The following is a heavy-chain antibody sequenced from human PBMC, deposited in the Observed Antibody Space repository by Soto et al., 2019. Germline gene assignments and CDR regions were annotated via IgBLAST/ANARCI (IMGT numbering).Heavy chain of an antibody. CDR1: GDSINNSHR. D-gene: IGHD6-13*01. J-gene: IGHJ5*02. V-gene: IGHV4-4*02. Sequence: SETLSLTCAVSGDSINNSHRWSWVRQTPGKGLEWIGETYHSGTTNYNPSLKTRVTISIDKSKNQFSLKMNSVTAADTAVYYCAREVNSSPARGPNWFDPWGQGTLVTVSS. CDR3: AREVNSSPARGPNWFDP. CDR2: TYHSGTT.